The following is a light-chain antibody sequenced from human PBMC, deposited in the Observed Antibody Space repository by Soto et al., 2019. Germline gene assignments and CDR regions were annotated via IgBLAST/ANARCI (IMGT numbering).Light chain of an antibody. Sequence: QSVLTQPPSASGTPGPRVVISCSGSSSNIGSNTVNWYQQLPGTAPKLLIYSNNHRPSGVPDRFSGSKSGTSASLAISGLQSDDEADYYCAAWDDSLNGYVFATGTKVTVL. CDR1: SSNIGSNT. CDR2: SNN. V-gene: IGLV1-44*01. J-gene: IGLJ1*01. CDR3: AAWDDSLNGYV.